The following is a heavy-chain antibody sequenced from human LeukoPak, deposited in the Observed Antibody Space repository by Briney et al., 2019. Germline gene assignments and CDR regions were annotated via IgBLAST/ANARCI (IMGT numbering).Heavy chain of an antibody. J-gene: IGHJ4*02. D-gene: IGHD3-22*01. V-gene: IGHV4-34*01. Sequence: PSETLSLTCAVYGGSFSGYYWSWIRKPPGKGREWIGEINHSGSTNYNPSLKSRATISVDTSKNQFSLKLSSVTAADTAVYYCARGVRYYDSSGYYYHYFDYWGQGTLVTVSS. CDR2: INHSGST. CDR1: GGSFSGYY. CDR3: ARGVRYYDSSGYYYHYFDY.